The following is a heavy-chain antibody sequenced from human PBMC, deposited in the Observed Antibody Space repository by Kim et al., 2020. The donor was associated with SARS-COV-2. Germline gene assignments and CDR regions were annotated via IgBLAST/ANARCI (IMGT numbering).Heavy chain of an antibody. CDR2: ISYDGSNK. CDR3: ARVRTKFCCSSTACYGGDAFDI. V-gene: IGHV3-30*04. Sequence: GGSLRLSCAASGFIFSSYAMHWVRQAPGKGLEWVAVISYDGSNKYYADSVKGRFTISRDNSKNTLYLQMNSLRAEDTAVYYCARVRTKFCCSSTACYGGDAFDIWGQGTMVTVSS. D-gene: IGHD2-2*01. J-gene: IGHJ3*02. CDR1: GFIFSSYA.